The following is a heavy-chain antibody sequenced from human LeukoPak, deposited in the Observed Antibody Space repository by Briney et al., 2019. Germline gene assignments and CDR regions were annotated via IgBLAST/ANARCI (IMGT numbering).Heavy chain of an antibody. CDR2: ISAYNGNT. V-gene: IGHV1-18*04. D-gene: IGHD2-21*01. Sequence: ASVKVSCKASGYTFTSYGISWVRQAPGQGLEWMGWISAYNGNTNYAQKLQGRVTMTTDTSTSTAYMELRSLRSDDTAVYYCARDLAVIMEQRHYWVGPWGQGTLVTVSS. CDR3: ARDLAVIMEQRHYWVGP. J-gene: IGHJ5*02. CDR1: GYTFTSYG.